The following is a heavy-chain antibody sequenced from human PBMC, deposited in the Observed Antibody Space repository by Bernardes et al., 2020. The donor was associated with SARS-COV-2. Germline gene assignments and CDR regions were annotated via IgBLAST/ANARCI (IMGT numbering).Heavy chain of an antibody. CDR3: AADRGWGSDKDYISQHYRGMDV. V-gene: IGHV1-58*02. CDR1: GFIFSTSA. J-gene: IGHJ6*02. D-gene: IGHD3-10*01. Sequence: SVKVSCKASGFIFSTSAIQWVRQARGQRLEWIGWIVVGSGHTNYAQSLQDRVTITTDMSTGTAYMELSSLRSDDTAVYYCAADRGWGSDKDYISQHYRGMDVWGQGTTVTVSS. CDR2: IVVGSGHT.